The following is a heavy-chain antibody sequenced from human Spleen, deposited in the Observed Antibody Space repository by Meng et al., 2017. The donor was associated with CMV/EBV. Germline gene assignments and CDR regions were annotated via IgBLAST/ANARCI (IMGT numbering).Heavy chain of an antibody. CDR2: ISPCNGNT. D-gene: IGHD3-3*01. CDR3: ASFWSGSSPPYYFDY. Sequence: SGYPFTTYGSTWVRQAPGQGLEWMGWISPCNGNTKFAHKLQGRVTMTTDTSTSTAYMDLRSLTSDDTAVYYCASFWSGSSPPYYFDYWGQGTLVTVSS. CDR1: GYPFTTYG. V-gene: IGHV1-18*01. J-gene: IGHJ4*02.